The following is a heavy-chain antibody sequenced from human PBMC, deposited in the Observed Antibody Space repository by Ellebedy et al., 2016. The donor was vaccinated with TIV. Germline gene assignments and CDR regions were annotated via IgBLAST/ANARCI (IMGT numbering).Heavy chain of an antibody. Sequence: MPSETLSLTCSVSGASVTSYYWSWIRQAPGKGLEWIGWIYYSGSSHYNPPLKSRVTISVDTYKNQFSLNLSSVSAADTAVYYCVRVVPGGASFDSWGQGTLVTVSS. CDR1: GASVTSYY. CDR3: VRVVPGGASFDS. J-gene: IGHJ4*02. CDR2: IYYSGSS. V-gene: IGHV4-59*02. D-gene: IGHD2-8*02.